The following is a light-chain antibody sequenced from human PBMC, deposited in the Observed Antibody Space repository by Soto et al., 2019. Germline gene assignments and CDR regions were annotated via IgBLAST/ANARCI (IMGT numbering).Light chain of an antibody. Sequence: QSALTQPASVSGSPGQSITISCTGTSSDVGVYNHVSWYQQHPGKAPKLMIYDVSNRPSGISNRFSGSKSGNTASLTISGLQAEDEADYYCSSYTRSSTFVFGTGTKVT. CDR2: DVS. J-gene: IGLJ1*01. CDR3: SSYTRSSTFV. CDR1: SSDVGVYNH. V-gene: IGLV2-14*01.